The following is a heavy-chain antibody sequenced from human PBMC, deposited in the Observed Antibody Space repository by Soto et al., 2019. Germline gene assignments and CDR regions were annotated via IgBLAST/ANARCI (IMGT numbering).Heavy chain of an antibody. Sequence: GGSLRLSCAASGFTFSSYSMNWVRQAPGKGLEWVSSISSSSSYIYYADSVKGRFTISRDNAKNSLYLQMNSLRAEDTAVYYCARDLPLITMVRGVIGPAYYYYGMDVWGQGTTVTVSS. CDR1: GFTFSSYS. CDR2: ISSSSSYI. J-gene: IGHJ6*02. V-gene: IGHV3-21*01. CDR3: ARDLPLITMVRGVIGPAYYYYGMDV. D-gene: IGHD3-10*01.